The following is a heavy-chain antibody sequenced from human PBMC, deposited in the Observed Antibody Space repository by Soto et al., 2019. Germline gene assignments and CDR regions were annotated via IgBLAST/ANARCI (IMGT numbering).Heavy chain of an antibody. V-gene: IGHV3-49*03. Sequence: SLRLSCTASGFTFGDYAMSWFRQAPGKGLEWVGFIRSKAYGGTTEYAASVKGRFTILRDDSKSIAYLQMNSLKTEDTAVYYCTRDRGYCSGGSCYYFDYWGQGTLVTVSS. D-gene: IGHD2-15*01. CDR1: GFTFGDYA. CDR2: IRSKAYGGTT. CDR3: TRDRGYCSGGSCYYFDY. J-gene: IGHJ4*02.